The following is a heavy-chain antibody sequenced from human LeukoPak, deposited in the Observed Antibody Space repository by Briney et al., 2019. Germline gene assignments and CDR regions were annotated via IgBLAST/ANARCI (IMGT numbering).Heavy chain of an antibody. Sequence: PGGSLRLSCAASGFTFSNFAMRWVRQAPGKGLEWVSGISSSGGSTYYADFVKGRFTISRDNAKNTLYLQMNSLRAEDTAAFYCGRGRPRGYSGYVIDYWGQGTPITVSS. D-gene: IGHD5-12*01. CDR1: GFTFSNFA. J-gene: IGHJ4*02. CDR3: GRGRPRGYSGYVIDY. CDR2: ISSSGGST. V-gene: IGHV3-23*01.